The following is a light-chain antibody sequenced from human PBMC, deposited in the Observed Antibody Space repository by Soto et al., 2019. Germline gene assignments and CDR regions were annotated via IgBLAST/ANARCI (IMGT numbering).Light chain of an antibody. CDR2: GAS. CDR3: QQYGSSPLLT. CDR1: QSVSSSY. V-gene: IGKV3-20*01. J-gene: IGKJ4*01. Sequence: EIVLTQSPGTLSLSPGERATLSCRASQSVSSSYLAWYQQKPGQAPRLLIYGASSRATGIPGRFSGSGSGTDFTLTISRLEPEDFAVYYCQQYGSSPLLTVGGGNKVEIK.